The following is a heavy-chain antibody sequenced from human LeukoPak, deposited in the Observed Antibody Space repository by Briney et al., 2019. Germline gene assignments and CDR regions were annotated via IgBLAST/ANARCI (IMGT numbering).Heavy chain of an antibody. Sequence: ASVEVSCKASGYTFTSYGISWVRQAPGQGLEWMGWISAYNGNTNYAQKLQGRVTMTTDTSTSTAYMELRSLRSDDTAVYYCARVHGDFWSGYYAYYYYGMDVWGQGTTVTVSS. CDR2: ISAYNGNT. D-gene: IGHD3-3*01. J-gene: IGHJ6*02. CDR1: GYTFTSYG. CDR3: ARVHGDFWSGYYAYYYYGMDV. V-gene: IGHV1-18*01.